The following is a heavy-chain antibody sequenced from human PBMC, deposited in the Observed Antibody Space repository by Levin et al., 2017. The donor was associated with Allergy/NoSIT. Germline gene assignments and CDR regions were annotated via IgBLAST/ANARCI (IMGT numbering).Heavy chain of an antibody. CDR2: IYPSDSDT. Sequence: GESLKISCEGSGYSFSNYWIGWVRQMPGKGLEWMGIIYPSDSDTRYSPSFQGQVTISADKSINTAYLQWSSLKASDTALYYCARPARAALRDEAFDIWGQGTMVTVSS. CDR3: ARPARAALRDEAFDI. J-gene: IGHJ3*02. CDR1: GYSFSNYW. V-gene: IGHV5-51*01. D-gene: IGHD6-6*01.